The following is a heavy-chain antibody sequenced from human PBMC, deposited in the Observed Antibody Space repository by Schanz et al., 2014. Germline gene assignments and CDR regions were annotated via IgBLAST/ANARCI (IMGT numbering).Heavy chain of an antibody. Sequence: EVQLVESGGGLIQPGGSLRLSCAVSGFTVNTNYMSWVRQAPGKGLEWISSMYINSGSTQYADSVKGRFIISRDSSKNTLFLQMNSLRAEDTAVFYCARVEGPGATWGVDFWGQGSLVTVSS. J-gene: IGHJ4*02. D-gene: IGHD2-2*01. CDR1: GFTVNTNY. CDR2: MYINSGST. CDR3: ARVEGPGATWGVDF. V-gene: IGHV3-53*01.